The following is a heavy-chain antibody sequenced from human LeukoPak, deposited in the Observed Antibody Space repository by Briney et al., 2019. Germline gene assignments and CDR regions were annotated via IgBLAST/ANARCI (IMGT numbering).Heavy chain of an antibody. CDR3: ARSNIRYFDWLFDY. CDR2: IYYSGST. J-gene: IGHJ4*02. Sequence: SETLSLTCTVSGGSISSSSYYWGWVRQPPGKGLEWIGSIYYSGSTYYNPSLKSRVTISVDTSKNQFSLKLSSVTAADTAVYYCARSNIRYFDWLFDYWGQGTLVTVSS. V-gene: IGHV4-39*01. CDR1: GGSISSSSYY. D-gene: IGHD3-9*01.